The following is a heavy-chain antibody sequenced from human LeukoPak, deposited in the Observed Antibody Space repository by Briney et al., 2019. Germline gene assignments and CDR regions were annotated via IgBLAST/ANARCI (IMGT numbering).Heavy chain of an antibody. CDR3: ARDVSGSQANWFDP. CDR1: GYTFTSYG. Sequence: ASVKVSCKASGYTFTSYGISWVRQAPGQGLEWMGWISAYNGNTNYAQKLQGRATMTTDTSTSTAYMELRSLRSDDTAVYYCARDVSGSQANWFDPWGQGTLVTVSS. CDR2: ISAYNGNT. J-gene: IGHJ5*02. D-gene: IGHD1-26*01. V-gene: IGHV1-18*01.